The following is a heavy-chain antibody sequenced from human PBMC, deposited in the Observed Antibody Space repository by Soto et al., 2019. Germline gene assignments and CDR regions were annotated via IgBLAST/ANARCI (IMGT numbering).Heavy chain of an antibody. Sequence: QVQLQQWGAGLLKPSETLSLTCAVYGGSFSGYYWSWIRQPPGKGLEWIGEINHSGSTNYNPSLKSRVTISVDTSKNQFSLKLSSVTAADTAVYYCARGHRGYYGSGSYAQAFDIWGQGTMVTVSS. CDR2: INHSGST. CDR1: GGSFSGYY. J-gene: IGHJ3*02. V-gene: IGHV4-34*01. D-gene: IGHD3-10*01. CDR3: ARGHRGYYGSGSYAQAFDI.